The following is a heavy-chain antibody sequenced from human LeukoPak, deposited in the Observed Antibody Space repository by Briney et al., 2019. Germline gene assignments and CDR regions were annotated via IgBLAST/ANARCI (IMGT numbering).Heavy chain of an antibody. CDR2: INHSGNT. J-gene: IGHJ4*02. Sequence: SETLSLTCTVSDYSISSGYYWGWIRQSPGKGLEWIGSINHSGNTYYNPSLKSRVTISVDTSKNQFSLTLTSVTAADTATYFCARGRVSVKYFSREQGGFFDYWGQGTLVTVSP. V-gene: IGHV4-38-2*02. CDR1: DYSISSGYY. CDR3: ARGRVSVKYFSREQGGFFDY. D-gene: IGHD2/OR15-2a*01.